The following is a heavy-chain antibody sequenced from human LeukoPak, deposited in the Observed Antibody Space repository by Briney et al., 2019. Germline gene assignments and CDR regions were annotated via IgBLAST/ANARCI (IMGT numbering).Heavy chain of an antibody. CDR1: GYTFTSYD. CDR2: MNPNSGNT. D-gene: IGHD4-11*01. Sequence: ASVKVSCKASGYTFTSYDINWVRQATGQGLEWMGWMNPNSGNTGYAQKFQGRVAITRNTSISTAYMELSSLRSEVTAVYYCARGVDYSNYEFYYYMDVWGKGTTVTVSS. J-gene: IGHJ6*03. V-gene: IGHV1-8*03. CDR3: ARGVDYSNYEFYYYMDV.